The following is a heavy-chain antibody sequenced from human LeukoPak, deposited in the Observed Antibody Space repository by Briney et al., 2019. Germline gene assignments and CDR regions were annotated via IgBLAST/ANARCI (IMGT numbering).Heavy chain of an antibody. CDR1: GYRLRSYW. J-gene: IGHJ4*02. CDR2: IYPGDSDT. D-gene: IGHD6-13*01. CDR3: LRPSSSWHNIDY. V-gene: IGHV5-51*01. Sequence: GESLRISCKGSGYRLRSYWLGWLRQLSGKGLEWMGIIYPGDSDTRYSPSFLGQVAISADKSVRPAYLHWVSQTASHTDLYVFLRPSSSWHNIDYWGQGTLVTVSS.